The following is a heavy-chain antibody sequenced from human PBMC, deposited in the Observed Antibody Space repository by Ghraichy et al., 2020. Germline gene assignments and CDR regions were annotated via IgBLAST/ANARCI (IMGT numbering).Heavy chain of an antibody. CDR3: VKDFSWGSSGWPFDY. D-gene: IGHD6-19*01. CDR1: GFTFSSYA. J-gene: IGHJ4*02. V-gene: IGHV3-64D*06. Sequence: GGSLRLSCSASGFTFSSYAMHWVRQAPGKGLEYVSAINNNGGTTNYADSVNGRFTISRDNSKNTLYLQMSSLRPDDTAVYYCVKDFSWGSSGWPFDYWGQGTLVTVSS. CDR2: INNNGGTT.